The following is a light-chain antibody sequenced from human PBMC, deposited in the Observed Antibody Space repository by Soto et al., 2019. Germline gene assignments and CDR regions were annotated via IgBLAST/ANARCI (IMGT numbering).Light chain of an antibody. J-gene: IGLJ3*02. Sequence: QPVLTHSPSASASLGASVKFTCTLSSGHSSYAIAWHQQQPEKGPRYLMKVNSDGSHSKGDGIPDRFSGSSSGAERYLTISCLQSDDEADYYCQTWGTGPVVGGGTKLTVL. CDR3: QTWGTGPV. CDR1: SGHSSYA. CDR2: VNSDGSH. V-gene: IGLV4-69*01.